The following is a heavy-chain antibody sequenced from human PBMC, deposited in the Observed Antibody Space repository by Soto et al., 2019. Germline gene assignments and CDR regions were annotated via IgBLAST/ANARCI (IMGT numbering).Heavy chain of an antibody. CDR3: TRVATAVPS. D-gene: IGHD5-18*01. CDR1: SGSLNVYY. V-gene: IGHV4-59*12. J-gene: IGHJ5*02. CDR2: IYYRGTT. Sequence: SESLSLACNVSSGSLNVYYGGWIRQPPGKELEWIGNIYYRGTTNYNPSLQGRVTMSIDTSKNQFSLMLTSVTAADTAVYYCTRVATAVPSWGRGVLVTVSS.